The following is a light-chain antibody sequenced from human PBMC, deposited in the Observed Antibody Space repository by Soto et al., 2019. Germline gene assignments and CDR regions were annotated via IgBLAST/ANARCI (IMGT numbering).Light chain of an antibody. V-gene: IGKV2-28*01. CDR3: MQALQTPRT. J-gene: IGKJ1*01. CDR2: LGF. CDR1: QRLLHSNGYNY. Sequence: DIVMTQSPLSLPVTPGEPASISCRSSQRLLHSNGYNYLDWYLQRPGQSPHLLIFLGFNRASGVPDRFSGSGSGTDFTLKISRVEAEDVGVYYCMQALQTPRTFGQGTKVEIK.